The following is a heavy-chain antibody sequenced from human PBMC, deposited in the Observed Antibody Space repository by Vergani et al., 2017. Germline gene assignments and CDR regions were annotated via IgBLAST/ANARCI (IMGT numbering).Heavy chain of an antibody. V-gene: IGHV3-33*08. Sequence: VQLVESGGGLVQPGGSLRLSCAASGFTFSSYWMSWVRQAPGKGLEWVAVIWYDGSNKYYADSVKGRFTISRDNSKNTLYLQMSSLRAEDTAVYYCARDRLLFSRYDHHMDVWGKGTPVTFSS. CDR1: GFTFSSYW. J-gene: IGHJ6*03. CDR2: IWYDGSNK. CDR3: ARDRLLFSRYDHHMDV. D-gene: IGHD5-18*01.